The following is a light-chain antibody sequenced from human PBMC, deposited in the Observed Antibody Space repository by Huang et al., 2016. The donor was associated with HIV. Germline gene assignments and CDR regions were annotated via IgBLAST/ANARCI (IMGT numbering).Light chain of an antibody. CDR3: QQRVNGLT. J-gene: IGKJ4*01. Sequence: EIVLTQSPATLSFFPGQRVSLSCRASPNINTHLAWYQQRPGQPPRLLLYDASSRVPGVAARFSGSGSGTDFTLTISSLESEDFATYYCQQRVNGLTFGGGTKV. CDR1: PNINTH. V-gene: IGKV3-11*01. CDR2: DAS.